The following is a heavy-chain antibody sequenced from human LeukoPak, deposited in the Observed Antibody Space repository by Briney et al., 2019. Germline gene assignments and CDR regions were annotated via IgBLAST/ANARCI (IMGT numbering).Heavy chain of an antibody. CDR1: GFTFSNSA. CDR3: AKEIRGVN. J-gene: IGHJ4*02. V-gene: IGHV3-23*01. CDR2: ITGGGGST. D-gene: IGHD3-10*01. Sequence: GGSLRLSCAASGFTFSNSAMSWVRQAPVKGLEWVSTITGGGGSTYYADSVKGRFTISRDNSKNTLFLQMNSLRAEDTAVYYCAKEIRGVNWGQGTLVTVSS.